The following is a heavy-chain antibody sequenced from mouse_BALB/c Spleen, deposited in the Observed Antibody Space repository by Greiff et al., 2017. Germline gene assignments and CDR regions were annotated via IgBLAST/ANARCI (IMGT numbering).Heavy chain of an antibody. D-gene: IGHD2-1*01. J-gene: IGHJ4*01. CDR3: ARPGNYGAMDY. V-gene: IGHV14-3*02. CDR1: GFNIKDTY. CDR2: IDPANGNT. Sequence: VHVKQSGAELVKPGASVKLSCTASGFNIKDTYMHWVKQRPEQGLEWIGRIDPANGNTKYDPKFQGKATITADTSSNTAYLQLSSLTSEDTAVYYCARPGNYGAMDYWGQGTSVTVSS.